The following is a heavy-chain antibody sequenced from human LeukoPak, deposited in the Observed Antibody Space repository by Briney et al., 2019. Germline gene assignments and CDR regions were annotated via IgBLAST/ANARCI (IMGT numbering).Heavy chain of an antibody. J-gene: IGHJ4*02. CDR3: AKDRGWFGGSLANFDS. CDR2: IAGSGGSS. V-gene: IGHV3-23*01. Sequence: SGGSLRLSCAASGFTFSTYAMSWVRQAPGKGLEWVSAIAGSGGSSYYADSVKGRFSISRDNSKNTLYVQMNSLRAEDTAVYYCAKDRGWFGGSLANFDSWGQGTLVTVSS. CDR1: GFTFSTYA. D-gene: IGHD3-10*01.